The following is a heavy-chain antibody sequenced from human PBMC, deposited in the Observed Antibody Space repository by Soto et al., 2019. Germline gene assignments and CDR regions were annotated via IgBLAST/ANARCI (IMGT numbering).Heavy chain of an antibody. J-gene: IGHJ4*02. Sequence: EVQLVESGGGLVQPGGALRLSCAASGFTFSSYWMSWVRQAPGKGLEWVANIKEDGSQKYYVDSVKGRFTISRDNAKNALYLQMNSLRAEDTAVYYCARYWDSRTSGSDWGQGTLVTVSS. CDR3: ARYWDSRTSGSD. CDR2: IKEDGSQK. V-gene: IGHV3-7*03. D-gene: IGHD6-13*01. CDR1: GFTFSSYW.